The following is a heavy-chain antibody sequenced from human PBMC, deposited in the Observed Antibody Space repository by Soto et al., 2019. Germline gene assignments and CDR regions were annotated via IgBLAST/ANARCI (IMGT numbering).Heavy chain of an antibody. Sequence: QVQLQESGPGLVKPSETLSLTCTVSGGSISTQYWPWIRQPPGKGLEWIGYIYYSGSTNYNPSLKSRVTISVDTSKNQFSLKLNSVTAADTAVYYCARAGVGAYYYYGMDVWGQGTTVTVSS. J-gene: IGHJ6*02. CDR1: GGSISTQY. V-gene: IGHV4-59*11. CDR2: IYYSGST. D-gene: IGHD1-26*01. CDR3: ARAGVGAYYYYGMDV.